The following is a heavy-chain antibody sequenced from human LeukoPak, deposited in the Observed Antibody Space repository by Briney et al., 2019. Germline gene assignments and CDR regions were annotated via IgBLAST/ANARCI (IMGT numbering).Heavy chain of an antibody. J-gene: IGHJ6*02. Sequence: KTSQTLSLTCTVSGASLSTSSWTWIRQPPGKGLECIGFIYYSGTAHYHPSLKSRVTISLDTSKNQFSLKLTSVTAADTAVYYCARDDLVYTVHHGMDVWGQGTTVTVSS. CDR3: ARDDLVYTVHHGMDV. D-gene: IGHD2-8*01. CDR1: GASLSTSS. V-gene: IGHV4-59*12. CDR2: IYYSGTA.